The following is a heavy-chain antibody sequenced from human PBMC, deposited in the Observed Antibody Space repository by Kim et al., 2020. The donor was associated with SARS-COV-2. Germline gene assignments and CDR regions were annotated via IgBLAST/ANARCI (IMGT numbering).Heavy chain of an antibody. V-gene: IGHV4-34*01. CDR2: INHSGST. J-gene: IGHJ5*02. Sequence: SETLSLTCAVYGGSFSGYYWSWIRQPPGKGLEWIGEINHSGSTNYNPSLKSRVTISVDTSKNQFSLKLSSVTAADTAVYYCARGYCSGGSCYSVGRWFDP. D-gene: IGHD2-15*01. CDR3: ARGYCSGGSCYSVGRWFDP. CDR1: GGSFSGYY.